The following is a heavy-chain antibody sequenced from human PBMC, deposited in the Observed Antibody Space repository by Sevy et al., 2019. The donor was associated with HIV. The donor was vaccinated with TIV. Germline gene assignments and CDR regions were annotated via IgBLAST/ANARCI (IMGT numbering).Heavy chain of an antibody. CDR1: GGTFSSYA. CDR2: IIPIFGTA. D-gene: IGHD2-2*01. J-gene: IGHJ3*02. Sequence: ASVKVSCKASGGTFSSYAISWVRQAPGQGLEWMGGIIPIFGTANYAQKFQGRVTITTDKSTSTAYKELSSLRSEDTAVYYCARGGGYCSSTSCYDGFDIWGQGTMVTVSS. V-gene: IGHV1-69*05. CDR3: ARGGGYCSSTSCYDGFDI.